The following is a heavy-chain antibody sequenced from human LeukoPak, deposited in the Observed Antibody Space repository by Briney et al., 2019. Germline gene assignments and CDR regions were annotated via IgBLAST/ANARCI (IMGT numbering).Heavy chain of an antibody. J-gene: IGHJ1*01. CDR1: GYTFTSYY. Sequence: ASVTVSFKASGYTFTSYYIHWVRQAPGQGLEWMGVINPTGSSKTYAQRFLGKFTMTSDTSTSTVYMDLSSLRSEDTAVYYCARGRSYGSFQHWGQGTLVTVSS. D-gene: IGHD5-18*01. V-gene: IGHV1-46*01. CDR2: INPTGSSK. CDR3: ARGRSYGSFQH.